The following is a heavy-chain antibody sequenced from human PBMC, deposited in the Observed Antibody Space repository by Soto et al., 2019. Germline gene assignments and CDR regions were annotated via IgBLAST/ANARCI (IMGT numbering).Heavy chain of an antibody. V-gene: IGHV3-66*01. CDR3: ARNGWGMATVGM. Sequence: GGSLRLSCAASGFTVSSNYMSWVRQAPGKGLEWVSVIYSGGSTYYADSVKGRFTISRDNSKNTLYLQMNSLRAEDTAVYYCARNGWGMATVGMWGPGTLVTVSS. D-gene: IGHD4-4*01. CDR2: IYSGGST. CDR1: GFTVSSNY. J-gene: IGHJ4*02.